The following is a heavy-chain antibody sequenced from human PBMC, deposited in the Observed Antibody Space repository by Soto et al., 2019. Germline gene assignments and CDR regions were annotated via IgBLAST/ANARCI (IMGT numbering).Heavy chain of an antibody. CDR2: ISWDGGST. D-gene: IGHD3-10*01. V-gene: IGHV3-43*01. Sequence: GGSLRLSCAASGVTFDDYTMHWVGQGPGKGLEWVSLISWDGGSTYYADSVKGRFTISRDNSKNSLYLQMNSLRTEDTALYYCAKEEGTGVYYYNGMGVWGQGTTVAVAS. CDR1: GVTFDDYT. J-gene: IGHJ6*02. CDR3: AKEEGTGVYYYNGMGV.